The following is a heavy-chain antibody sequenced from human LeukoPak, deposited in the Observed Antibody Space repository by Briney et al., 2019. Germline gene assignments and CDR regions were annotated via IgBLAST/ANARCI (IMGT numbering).Heavy chain of an antibody. J-gene: IGHJ5*02. Sequence: PSETLSLTYTVSGGSISSYYWSWIRQPPGKGLEWIGYIYHSGSTNYNPSLKSRVTISVDTSKNQFSLKLSSVTAADTAVYYCARLAGSWYLDPWGQGTLVTVSS. V-gene: IGHV4-59*08. CDR3: ARLAGSWYLDP. D-gene: IGHD6-13*01. CDR2: IYHSGST. CDR1: GGSISSYY.